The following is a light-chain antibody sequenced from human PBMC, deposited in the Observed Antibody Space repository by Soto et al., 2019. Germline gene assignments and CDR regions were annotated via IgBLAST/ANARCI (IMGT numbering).Light chain of an antibody. J-gene: IGLJ1*01. CDR1: SSNIGSNY. CDR2: RNN. Sequence: QSVLTQPPSASGTPGQRVTISWSGSSSNIGSNYVYWYQQLPGTAPKLLIYRNNQRPSGVPDRFSGSKSGTSASLAISGLRSEDEAYYYCAAWDDSMNVYVLGNRTKVTVL. CDR3: AAWDDSMNVYV. V-gene: IGLV1-47*01.